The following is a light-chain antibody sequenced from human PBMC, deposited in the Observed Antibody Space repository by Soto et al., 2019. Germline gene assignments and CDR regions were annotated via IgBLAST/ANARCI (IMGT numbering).Light chain of an antibody. V-gene: IGKV1-5*01. J-gene: IGKJ1*01. Sequence: DIQMTQSPSALSASVGDRVTFTCRASQTISTSLAWYQQKPGEAPKLLIYDASSLESGVPLRFSGSGSGTEFTLTISSLQPDDFATYYCQHYNVYSGTFGQGTKGDIK. CDR3: QHYNVYSGT. CDR1: QTISTS. CDR2: DAS.